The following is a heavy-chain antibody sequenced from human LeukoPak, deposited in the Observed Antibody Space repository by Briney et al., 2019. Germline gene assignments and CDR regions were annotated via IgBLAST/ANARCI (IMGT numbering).Heavy chain of an antibody. Sequence: SETLSLTCTVSGGSISSYYWSWIRQPPGKGLEWIGEINHSGSTNYNPSLKSRVTISVDTSKNQFSLKLSSVTAADTAVYYCARRVLLITIFGVVSAFDIWDQGTMVTVSS. V-gene: IGHV4-34*01. J-gene: IGHJ3*02. D-gene: IGHD3-3*01. CDR2: INHSGST. CDR3: ARRVLLITIFGVVSAFDI. CDR1: GGSISSYY.